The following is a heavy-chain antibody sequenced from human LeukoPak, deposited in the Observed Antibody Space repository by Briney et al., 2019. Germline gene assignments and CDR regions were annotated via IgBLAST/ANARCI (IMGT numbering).Heavy chain of an antibody. Sequence: GASVKVSCKASGYTFTTYGIAWLRQAPGEGIQWMGWISPYNDNTKYAQKLQGRVTMTRDTSTSTVYMELSSLRSEDTAVYYCARGQYSSSWYGNYFDYWGQGTLVTVSS. CDR2: ISPYNDNT. CDR3: ARGQYSSSWYGNYFDY. J-gene: IGHJ4*02. V-gene: IGHV1-18*01. D-gene: IGHD6-13*01. CDR1: GYTFTTYG.